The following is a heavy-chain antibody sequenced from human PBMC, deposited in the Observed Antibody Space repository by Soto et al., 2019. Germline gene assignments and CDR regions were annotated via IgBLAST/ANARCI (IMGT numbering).Heavy chain of an antibody. V-gene: IGHV1-69*13. Sequence: ASVKVSCKASGGTFSSYAISWVRQAPGQGLEWMGGIIPIFGTANYAQKFQGRVTITADESTSTAYMELSSLRSEDTAIYYCAKGVSGSYDFYRFDPWGQGTLVTVSS. CDR3: AKGVSGSYDFYRFDP. D-gene: IGHD1-26*01. CDR2: IIPIFGTA. CDR1: GGTFSSYA. J-gene: IGHJ5*02.